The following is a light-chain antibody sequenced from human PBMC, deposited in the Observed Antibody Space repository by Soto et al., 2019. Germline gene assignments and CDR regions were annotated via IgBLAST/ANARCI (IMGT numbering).Light chain of an antibody. Sequence: LTQPASVSGSPGQSITISCTGTSSDVGGYNYVSWYQHHPGKAPKLMIYEDSNRPSGISNRFSGSKSGNTASLTISGLQAEDEADYYCSSYTSSNTFGFGTGTKVTVL. CDR2: EDS. CDR1: SSDVGGYNY. J-gene: IGLJ1*01. V-gene: IGLV2-14*01. CDR3: SSYTSSNTFG.